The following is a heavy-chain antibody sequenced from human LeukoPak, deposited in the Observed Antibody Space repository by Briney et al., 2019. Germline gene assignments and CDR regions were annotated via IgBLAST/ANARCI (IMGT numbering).Heavy chain of an antibody. J-gene: IGHJ3*02. CDR1: GFTFSDYY. CDR2: ISSSSYI. V-gene: IGHV3-11*05. D-gene: IGHD6-13*01. CDR3: ARDLGLASSWSSGGAFDI. Sequence: PGGSLRLSCAASGFTFSDYYMSWIRQSPGKGLEWVSYISSSSYINYADSVKGRFTISRDTAKNSLYLQMNSLRAEDTAVYYCARDLGLASSWSSGGAFDIWGQGTMVTVSS.